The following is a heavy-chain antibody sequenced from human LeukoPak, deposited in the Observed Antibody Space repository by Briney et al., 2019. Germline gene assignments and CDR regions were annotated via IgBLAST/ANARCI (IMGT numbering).Heavy chain of an antibody. V-gene: IGHV1-2*02. D-gene: IGHD6-13*01. J-gene: IGHJ3*02. Sequence: ASVNPSRKASGYTSTGYYINCVREAPGQGLEWMRWINPNSGGTNSAQTFPGRVTMTRDTSISTAYMELSRLRSDDTALYYCARDGWSIAAGGPGNAFDIWGQGKMVTVSS. CDR2: INPNSGGT. CDR1: GYTSTGYY. CDR3: ARDGWSIAAGGPGNAFDI.